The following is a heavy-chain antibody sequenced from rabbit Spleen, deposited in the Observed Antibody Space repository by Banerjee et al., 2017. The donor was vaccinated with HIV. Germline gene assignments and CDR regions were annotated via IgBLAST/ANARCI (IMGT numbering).Heavy chain of an antibody. CDR1: GFDFSSNA. V-gene: IGHV1S40*01. CDR2: IYTGSSGTT. CDR3: ARSDFGTMMYLYL. J-gene: IGHJ3*01. Sequence: QSLEESGGDLVKPGASLTLTCTASGFDFSSNAVCWVRQAPGKGLEWIACIYTGSSGTTYSARWAQGRFTISKASSTTVTLQMTSLTGADTATYFCARSDFGTMMYLYLWGQGTLVTVS. D-gene: IGHD5-1*01.